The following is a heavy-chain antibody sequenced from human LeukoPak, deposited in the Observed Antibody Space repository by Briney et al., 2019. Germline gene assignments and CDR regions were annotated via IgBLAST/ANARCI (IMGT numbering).Heavy chain of an antibody. D-gene: IGHD1-14*01. Sequence: SETLSLTCAVSGGSISSNNWWSWVRQPPGKGLEWIGEIYHSGHTNYNPSLKSRVTISVDKSKNQFSLKLSSVTAADTAVYYCARRGSGASLEYYFDLWGRGTLVTVSS. CDR3: ARRGSGASLEYYFDL. CDR1: GGSISSNNW. J-gene: IGHJ2*01. CDR2: IYHSGHT. V-gene: IGHV4-4*02.